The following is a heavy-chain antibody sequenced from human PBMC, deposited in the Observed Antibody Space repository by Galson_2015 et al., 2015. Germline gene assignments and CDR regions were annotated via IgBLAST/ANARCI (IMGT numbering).Heavy chain of an antibody. J-gene: IGHJ6*02. V-gene: IGHV4-59*12. CDR1: GGSISSYY. D-gene: IGHD2-21*01. CDR3: ARDDMVGVIGDGMDV. CDR2: IYYSGST. Sequence: SETLSLTCTVSGGSISSYYWSWIRQPPGKGLEWIGYIYYSGSTNYNPSLKSRVTISVDTSKNQFSLKLSSVTAADTAVYYCARDDMVGVIGDGMDVWGRGTTVTVSS.